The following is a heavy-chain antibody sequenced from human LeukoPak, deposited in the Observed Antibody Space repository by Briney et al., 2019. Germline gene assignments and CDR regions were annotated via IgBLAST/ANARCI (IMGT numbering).Heavy chain of an antibody. J-gene: IGHJ4*02. CDR3: ARVPLSGSFAFDY. Sequence: PGRSLRLSCEASGFTFSSHWIHWVRQAPGKGLGWVSGINAHGTSTRYADSVKGRFTISRDNAKNTLYLHMNSLRAEDTAVYYCARVPLSGSFAFDYWGQGVLVTVSS. V-gene: IGHV3-74*01. CDR1: GFTFSSHW. D-gene: IGHD1-26*01. CDR2: INAHGTST.